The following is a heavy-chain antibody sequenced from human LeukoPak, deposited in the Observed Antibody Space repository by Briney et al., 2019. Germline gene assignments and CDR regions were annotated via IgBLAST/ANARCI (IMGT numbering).Heavy chain of an antibody. V-gene: IGHV4-59*01. CDR2: IYYSGST. D-gene: IGHD3-3*01. CDR3: ASSYSKYYDFWSGYPHPFDP. J-gene: IGHJ5*02. CDR1: GGSISSYY. Sequence: PSETLSLTCTVSGGSISSYYWSWIRQPPGKGLEWIGYIYYSGSTNYNPSLKSRVTISVDTSKNQFSLKLSSVTAADTAVYYCASSYSKYYDFWSGYPHPFDPWGQGTLVTVSS.